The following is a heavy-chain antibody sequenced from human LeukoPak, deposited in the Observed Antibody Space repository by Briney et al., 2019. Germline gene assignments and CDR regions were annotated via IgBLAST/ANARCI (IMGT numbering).Heavy chain of an antibody. CDR1: GYTFTSYG. V-gene: IGHV1-18*01. CDR3: ARGPMVRGVIQYYFDY. CDR2: ISAYNGNT. D-gene: IGHD3-10*01. J-gene: IGHJ4*02. Sequence: ASVKVSCKASGYTFTSYGISWVRQAPGQGLEWMGWISAYNGNTNYAQKLQGRVTMTTDTSTSTAYMELRSLRSDDTAVYYCARGPMVRGVIQYYFDYWGREPWSPSPQ.